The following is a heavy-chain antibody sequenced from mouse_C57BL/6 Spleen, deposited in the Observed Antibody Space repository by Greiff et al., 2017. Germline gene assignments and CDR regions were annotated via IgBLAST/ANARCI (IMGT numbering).Heavy chain of an antibody. CDR1: GFTFSDYG. CDR3: ARHGSSGFAY. Sequence: EVQLVESGGGLVQPGGSLKLSCAASGFTFSDYGMAWVRQAPRKGPEWVAFISNLAYSIYYADTVTGRFTISRENAKNTLYLEMSSLRSEDTAMYYCARHGSSGFAYWGQGTLVTVSA. J-gene: IGHJ3*01. D-gene: IGHD3-2*02. CDR2: ISNLAYSI. V-gene: IGHV5-15*01.